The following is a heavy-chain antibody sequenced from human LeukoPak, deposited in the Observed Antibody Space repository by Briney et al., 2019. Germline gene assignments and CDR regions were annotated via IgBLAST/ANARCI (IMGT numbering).Heavy chain of an antibody. Sequence: GGSLRLSCAPPGFTFSSYWMNWVRQAPGKGLVGVSRINSDGSSIRYADSVKGRFTISRDNAKNSLYLQMNSLRAEDTAVYYCAELGITMIGGVWGKGTTVTISS. V-gene: IGHV3-74*01. CDR2: INSDGSSI. D-gene: IGHD3-10*02. J-gene: IGHJ6*04. CDR3: AELGITMIGGV. CDR1: GFTFSSYW.